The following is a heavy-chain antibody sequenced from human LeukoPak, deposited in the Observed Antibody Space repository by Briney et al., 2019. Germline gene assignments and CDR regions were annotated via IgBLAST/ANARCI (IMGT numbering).Heavy chain of an antibody. Sequence: GASVKVSYKASGYTFTSYGISWVRQAPGQGREWMGWISAYNGNTNYAQKLQGRVTMTTDTSTSTAYMELRSLRSDDTAVYYCARAGAAYCSGGSCYSKEKYWGQGTLVTVSS. D-gene: IGHD2-15*01. CDR1: GYTFTSYG. V-gene: IGHV1-18*01. J-gene: IGHJ4*02. CDR2: ISAYNGNT. CDR3: ARAGAAYCSGGSCYSKEKY.